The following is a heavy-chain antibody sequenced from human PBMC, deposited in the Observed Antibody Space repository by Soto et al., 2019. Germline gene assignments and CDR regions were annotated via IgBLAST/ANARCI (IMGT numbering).Heavy chain of an antibody. CDR2: IYYSGST. V-gene: IGHV4-31*03. D-gene: IGHD2-2*02. CDR1: GGSISSGNYY. CDR3: ARVRVCSSANCYTGPFDN. Sequence: SSETLSLTCTVSGGSISSGNYYWSWIRQHPGKGLEWIGYIYYSGSTYYNPSLKSRVSMSVDTSKNHFSLQLTSVTAADTAVYYCARVRVCSSANCYTGPFDNWGPGTLVTVSS. J-gene: IGHJ4*02.